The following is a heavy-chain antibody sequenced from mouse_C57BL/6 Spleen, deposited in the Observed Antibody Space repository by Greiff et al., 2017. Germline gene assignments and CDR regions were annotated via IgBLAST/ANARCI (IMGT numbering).Heavy chain of an antibody. Sequence: QVQLQQPGAELVKPGASVKLSCKASGYTFTSYWMQWVKQRPGQGLEWIGEIDPSDSYTNYNQKFKGKASLTVDTSSSTAYMQLSSLTSEDSAVEYCAGITTVPYWGQGTTLTVSS. CDR3: AGITTVPY. D-gene: IGHD1-1*01. V-gene: IGHV1-50*01. CDR2: IDPSDSYT. CDR1: GYTFTSYW. J-gene: IGHJ2*01.